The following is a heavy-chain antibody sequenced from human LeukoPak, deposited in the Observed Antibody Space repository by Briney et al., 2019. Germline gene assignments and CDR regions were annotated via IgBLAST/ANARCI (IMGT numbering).Heavy chain of an antibody. J-gene: IGHJ5*02. CDR1: GYSFTSYW. Sequence: GESLKISCKGSGYSFTSYWIGWVRQVPGKGLEWMGIIYPGDSDTRYSPSFQGQVTISADKSISTAYLQWSSLKASDTAMYYCARLPWVSSSSHWFDPWGQGTLVTVSS. CDR2: IYPGDSDT. D-gene: IGHD6-6*01. V-gene: IGHV5-51*01. CDR3: ARLPWVSSSSHWFDP.